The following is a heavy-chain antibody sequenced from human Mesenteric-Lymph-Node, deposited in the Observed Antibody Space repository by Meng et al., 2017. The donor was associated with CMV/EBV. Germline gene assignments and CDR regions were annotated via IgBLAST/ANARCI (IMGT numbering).Heavy chain of an antibody. V-gene: IGHV4-34*01. CDR3: ASLAPLNNTKDKIPSGY. Sequence: QLQLQQWGSGLLNASETLSLTCAVYGGSFSAYYWSWIRQPPGKGLEWIGEINHSGSTNYNPSLKSRITISVDTSKNQFSLKLTSVTAADTAVYFCASLAPLNNTKDKIPSGYWGQGTLVTVSS. CDR1: GGSFSAYY. CDR2: INHSGST. D-gene: IGHD1-14*01. J-gene: IGHJ4*02.